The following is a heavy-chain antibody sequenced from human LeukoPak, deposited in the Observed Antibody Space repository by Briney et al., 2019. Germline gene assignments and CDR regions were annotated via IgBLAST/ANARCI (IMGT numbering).Heavy chain of an antibody. Sequence: GGSLRLSCAASGFSVSTTFMTWVRQAPGRGLEWVSVLYSSGYAKYTGSVEGRFSISRDDSKNTLYLQMNSLRADDTALYYCARAYGNNGMDVWGQGTTVTVSS. V-gene: IGHV3-53*01. CDR1: GFSVSTTF. D-gene: IGHD4-23*01. CDR2: LYSSGYA. CDR3: ARAYGNNGMDV. J-gene: IGHJ6*02.